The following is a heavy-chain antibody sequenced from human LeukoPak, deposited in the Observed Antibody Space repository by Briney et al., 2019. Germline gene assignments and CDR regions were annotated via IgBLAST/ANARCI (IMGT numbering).Heavy chain of an antibody. V-gene: IGHV3-23*01. CDR3: AKDPRGIVVVVGATGWFDR. J-gene: IGHJ5*02. CDR2: ICGMGGHT. Sequence: GPSLRLSWAPSGLSFIIYAMGSVCPRAGKGVDWVSVICGMGGHTYYAHPLKGQFTIPRVNSKNTPSLQINSLMPEDAAVYYCAKDPRGIVVVVGATGWFDRWGQGTLVTVCS. CDR1: GLSFIIYA. D-gene: IGHD2-15*01.